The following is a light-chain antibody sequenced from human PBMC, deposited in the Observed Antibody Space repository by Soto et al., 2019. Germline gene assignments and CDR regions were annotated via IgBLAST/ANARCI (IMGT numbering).Light chain of an antibody. Sequence: DSQLTQSPSSLSASVGDSITITCQASHDINTYLHWYQQKLGKAPKLLIYDASNLETGVPSRFSGSGSVTEFTFTITSLQPEDIATDYCHQYDTVPYDFGPGTKVDL. V-gene: IGKV1-33*01. J-gene: IGKJ3*01. CDR2: DAS. CDR1: HDINTY. CDR3: HQYDTVPYD.